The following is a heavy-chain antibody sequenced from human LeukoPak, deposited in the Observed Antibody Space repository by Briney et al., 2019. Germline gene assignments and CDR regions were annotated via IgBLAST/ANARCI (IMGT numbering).Heavy chain of an antibody. CDR1: GFTLSSYA. Sequence: GGSLRLSCAASGFTLSSYAMSWVRQAPGKGLEWVSAISGSGGSTYYADSVKGRFSISRDNSKSTLYLQMNSLRAEDTAVYYCAKATSMIVATTVAYWGQGTLVTVSS. V-gene: IGHV3-23*01. D-gene: IGHD3-22*01. CDR3: AKATSMIVATTVAY. J-gene: IGHJ4*02. CDR2: ISGSGGST.